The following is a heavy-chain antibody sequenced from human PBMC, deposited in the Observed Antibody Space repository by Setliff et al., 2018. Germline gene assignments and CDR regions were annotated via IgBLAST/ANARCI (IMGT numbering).Heavy chain of an antibody. CDR3: ARDPRDVYRRGGDC. D-gene: IGHD4-4*01. J-gene: IGHJ4*02. Sequence: GASVKVSCKTSGGTFSDNAMSWVRQAPGQGPEWMGGIIATVGGVSYAQKFQGRVTITADESTTTVYMELSSLTSEDTAMYYCARDPRDVYRRGGDCGGPGTLVTVS. V-gene: IGHV1-69*13. CDR2: IIATVGGV. CDR1: GGTFSDNA.